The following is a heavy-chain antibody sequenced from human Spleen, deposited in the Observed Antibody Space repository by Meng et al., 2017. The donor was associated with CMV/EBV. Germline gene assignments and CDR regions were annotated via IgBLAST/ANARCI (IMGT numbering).Heavy chain of an antibody. D-gene: IGHD1-1*01. Sequence: ASVKVSCKASGYIFINYHVHWVRQAPGQGLEWMGWINPNTGGTNYPQKFQGRVTLTRDTAINTAYMELSRLTSDDTALFFCVRGTGGGGDAYDIWGQGTKVTVSS. CDR2: INPNTGGT. V-gene: IGHV1-2*02. J-gene: IGHJ3*02. CDR1: GYIFINYH. CDR3: VRGTGGGGDAYDI.